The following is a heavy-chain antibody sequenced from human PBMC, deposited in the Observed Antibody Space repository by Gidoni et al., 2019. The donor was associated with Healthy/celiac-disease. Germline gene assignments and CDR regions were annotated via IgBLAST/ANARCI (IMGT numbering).Heavy chain of an antibody. Sequence: QVQLVQSGAEVKKPGASVKVSCKASGYTFTGYYMHWVRQAPGQGLEWMGWINPNSGGTNYAQKFQGRVTMTRDTSISTAYMELSRLRSDDTAVYYCAGSSGYYYEIRSHYYYGMDVWGQGTTVTVSS. CDR3: AGSSGYYYEIRSHYYYGMDV. V-gene: IGHV1-2*02. CDR2: INPNSGGT. D-gene: IGHD3-22*01. J-gene: IGHJ6*02. CDR1: GYTFTGYY.